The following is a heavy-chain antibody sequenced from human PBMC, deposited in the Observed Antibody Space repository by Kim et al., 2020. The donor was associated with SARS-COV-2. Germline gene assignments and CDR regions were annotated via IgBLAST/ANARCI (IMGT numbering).Heavy chain of an antibody. CDR3: AKGGRITGAGTGLAFYI. V-gene: IGHV3-43*02. J-gene: IGHJ3*02. CDR1: GFTFDDYA. Sequence: GGSLRLSCAASGFTFDDYAMHWVRQAPGKGLEWVSFISGDGGSTYYADSVKGRFTISRDNSKNSLYLQMNSLRTEDTGLYYCAKGGRITGAGTGLAFYIWGQGRMVTVSS. D-gene: IGHD6-13*01. CDR2: ISGDGGST.